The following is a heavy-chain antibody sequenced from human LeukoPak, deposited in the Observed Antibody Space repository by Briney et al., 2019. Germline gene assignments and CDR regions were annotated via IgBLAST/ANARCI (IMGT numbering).Heavy chain of an antibody. V-gene: IGHV3-21*01. D-gene: IGHD3-22*01. CDR3: AREVAYYDSSGYPTTARYFDY. CDR2: ISSSSSYI. Sequence: GGSLRLSCAASGFTFSSYSMNWVRQAPGKGLEWVSSISSSSSYIYYADSVKGRFTISRDNAKNSLYLQMNSLRAEDTAVYYCAREVAYYDSSGYPTTARYFDYWGQGTLVTVSS. CDR1: GFTFSSYS. J-gene: IGHJ4*02.